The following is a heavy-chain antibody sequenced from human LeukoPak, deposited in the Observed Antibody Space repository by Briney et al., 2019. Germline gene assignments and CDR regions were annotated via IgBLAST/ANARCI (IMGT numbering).Heavy chain of an antibody. V-gene: IGHV3-7*01. J-gene: IGHJ4*02. D-gene: IGHD3-10*01. CDR1: GFTFSSYW. CDR3: AKGYGSGSYMLGYFDY. CDR2: IKQDGSEK. Sequence: AGGSLRLSCAASGFTFSSYWMSWVRQAPGKGLEWVANIKQDGSEKYYVDSVKGRFTISRDNAKNSLYLQMNSLRAEDTAVYYCAKGYGSGSYMLGYFDYWGQGTLVTVSS.